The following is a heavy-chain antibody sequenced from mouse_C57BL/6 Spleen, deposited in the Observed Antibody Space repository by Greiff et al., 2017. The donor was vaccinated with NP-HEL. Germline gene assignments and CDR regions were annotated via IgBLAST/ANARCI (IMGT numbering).Heavy chain of an antibody. D-gene: IGHD2-5*01. J-gene: IGHJ3*01. CDR2: IDPEDGET. CDR3: ARAYYSNYVAY. V-gene: IGHV14-2*01. Sequence: VQLKQSGAELVKPGASVKLSCTASGFNIKDYYMHWVKQRTEQGLEWIGRIDPEDGETKYAPKFQGKATITADTSSNTAYLQHSSLTSEDTAVYYCARAYYSNYVAYWGQGTLVTVSA. CDR1: GFNIKDYY.